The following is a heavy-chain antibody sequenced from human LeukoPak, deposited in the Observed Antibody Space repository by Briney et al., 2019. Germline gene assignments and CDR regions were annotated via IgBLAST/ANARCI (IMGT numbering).Heavy chain of an antibody. CDR3: ALVPDSTGFDP. D-gene: IGHD1-1*01. V-gene: IGHV3-23*01. CDR2: IGTSGNT. J-gene: IGHJ5*02. CDR1: GFTFRNYG. Sequence: GRSLRLSCVASGFTFRNYGMHWVRQAPGKGLEWVSGIGTSGNTYYADSVKGRFTISRDNSKNTLYLQTDSLRAEDTAVYYCALVPDSTGFDPWGQGTLVTVSS.